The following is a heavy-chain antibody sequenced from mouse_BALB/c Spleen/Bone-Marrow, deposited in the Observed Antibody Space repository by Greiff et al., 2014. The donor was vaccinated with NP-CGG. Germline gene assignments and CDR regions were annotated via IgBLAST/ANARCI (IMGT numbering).Heavy chain of an antibody. CDR1: GFSLTNYG. CDR3: AKTGTRYAMDY. CDR2: IWSDGST. Sequence: QVPLQQSGPGLVAPSQSLSITCTVSGFSLTNYGLHWVRPPPGKGLEWLVVIWSDGSTTYNSALKSRLSINKDNSKSQVFLKMNSLQTDDTAIYYCAKTGTRYAMDYWGQGTSVTVSS. J-gene: IGHJ4*01. D-gene: IGHD4-1*01. V-gene: IGHV2-6*02.